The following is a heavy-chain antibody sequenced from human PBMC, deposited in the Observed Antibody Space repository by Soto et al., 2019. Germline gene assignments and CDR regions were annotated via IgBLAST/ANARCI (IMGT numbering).Heavy chain of an antibody. CDR1: GGSISSSICY. CDR2: IYYSGST. V-gene: IGHV4-39*01. J-gene: IGHJ4*02. Sequence: PSETLSLTCTVSGGSISSSICYWGWIRQPPGKGLERIGSIYYSGSTYYNPSLKSRVTISVDTSKNQFSLKLSSVTAADTAVYYRARQIGYSSGWYSEKNPPNNDERLDYWGQGTLVTVSS. D-gene: IGHD6-19*01. CDR3: ARQIGYSSGWYSEKNPPNNDERLDY.